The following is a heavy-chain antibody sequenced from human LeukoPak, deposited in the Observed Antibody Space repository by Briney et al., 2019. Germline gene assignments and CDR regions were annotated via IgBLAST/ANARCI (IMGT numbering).Heavy chain of an antibody. V-gene: IGHV3-11*06. J-gene: IGHJ4*02. D-gene: IGHD3-10*01. CDR3: ARDRVFYYGSGPYYWGGPDY. Sequence: GRFTISRDNAKNALYLQMNNLRPDDTAVYYCARDRVFYYGSGPYYWGGPDYWGQGTLVTVSS.